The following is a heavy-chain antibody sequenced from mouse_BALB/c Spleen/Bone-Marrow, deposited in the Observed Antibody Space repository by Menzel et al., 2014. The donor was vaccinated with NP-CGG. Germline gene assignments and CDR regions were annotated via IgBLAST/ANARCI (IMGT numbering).Heavy chain of an antibody. Sequence: PGAELARPGASVKMSCQASGHTFTRYTMHWEKQRPGQGLEWIGYINPSSAYTNYNQKFKDKATLTADKSSSTAYMQLSSLTSEDSAVYYCTIRYYAMDYWGQGTSVTVSS. J-gene: IGHJ4*01. CDR2: INPSSAYT. V-gene: IGHV1-4*01. D-gene: IGHD1-1*01. CDR1: GHTFTRYT. CDR3: TIRYYAMDY.